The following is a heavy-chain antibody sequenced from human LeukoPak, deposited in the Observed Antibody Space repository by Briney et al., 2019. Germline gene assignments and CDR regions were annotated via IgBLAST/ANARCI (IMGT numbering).Heavy chain of an antibody. J-gene: IGHJ4*02. D-gene: IGHD1-20*01. CDR3: ARGRITNYDY. Sequence: NASETLSLTCIVSGGSISSSSYYWGWIRQPPGKGLEWIGSIYYSGSTYYNPSLKSRVTISVDTSKNQFSLKLSSVTAADTAVYYCARGRITNYDYWGQGTLVTVSS. CDR2: IYYSGST. CDR1: GGSISSSSYY. V-gene: IGHV4-39*01.